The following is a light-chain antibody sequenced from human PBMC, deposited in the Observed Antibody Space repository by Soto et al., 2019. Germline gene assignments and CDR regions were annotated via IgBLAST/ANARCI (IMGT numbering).Light chain of an antibody. CDR2: GIS. J-gene: IGKJ2*01. CDR1: QSVTNNF. Sequence: NVLTQSPGTLSLSPGERATLSCRASQSVTNNFFAWYQQKPGQAPRLLIYGISSMATGIPDRFSGSGSGTDFTLTISRLEPEDFVVYYCQQYITLPHTFGQGTKLEVK. V-gene: IGKV3-20*01. CDR3: QQYITLPHT.